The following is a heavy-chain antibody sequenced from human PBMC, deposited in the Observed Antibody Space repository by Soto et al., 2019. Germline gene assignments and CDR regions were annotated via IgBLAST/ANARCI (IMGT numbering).Heavy chain of an antibody. J-gene: IGHJ4*02. CDR3: ARAGALSNYVYFDY. CDR1: GFTFSDYY. V-gene: IGHV3-11*01. CDR2: ISSSGSTI. Sequence: PGGSLRLSCAASGFTFSDYYMSWIRQAPGKGLEWVSYISSSGSTIYYADSVKARFTISRDNAKNSLYLQMNSLRAEDTAVYYCARAGALSNYVYFDYWGQGXLVTVYS. D-gene: IGHD4-4*01.